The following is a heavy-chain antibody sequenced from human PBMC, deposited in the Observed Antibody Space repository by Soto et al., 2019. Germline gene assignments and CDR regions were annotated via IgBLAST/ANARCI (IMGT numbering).Heavy chain of an antibody. Sequence: QVQLVQSGAEVKKPGASVKVSCKASRYTFISYDINWVRQATGQGLEWMGWMNPKSANTGYAQNFKGRVTMTRNTSISTAYMELSSLRSDATAVYYCARSPSWETTVTPYYLDYWGQGTLVTVSS. V-gene: IGHV1-8*01. CDR1: RYTFISYD. CDR3: ARSPSWETTVTPYYLDY. J-gene: IGHJ4*02. D-gene: IGHD4-4*01. CDR2: MNPKSANT.